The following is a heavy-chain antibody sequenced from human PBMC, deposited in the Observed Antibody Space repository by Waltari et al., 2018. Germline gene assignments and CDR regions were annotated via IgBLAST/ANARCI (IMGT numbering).Heavy chain of an antibody. CDR1: GDSIRDANW. D-gene: IGHD2-15*01. J-gene: IGHJ4*02. CDR2: VFYNGGT. Sequence: QVQLQESGPGLVRPSETLSLTCAVSGDSIRDANWWSWVRQPPGKGLEWIGEVFYNGGTNYNPSLKSRVTISVDKSKRQVSLKVISVTSADTAVYYCAKNAAYNLDYWGQGTLVTVSS. CDR3: AKNAAYNLDY. V-gene: IGHV4-4*02.